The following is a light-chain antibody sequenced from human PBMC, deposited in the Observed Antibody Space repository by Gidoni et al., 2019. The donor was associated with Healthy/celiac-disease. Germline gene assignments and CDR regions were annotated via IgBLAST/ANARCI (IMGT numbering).Light chain of an antibody. V-gene: IGKV3-15*01. CDR1: QSVSSN. CDR2: GAS. CDR3: QHYRT. Sequence: EIVMTQSPATLSVSPGERATLSCRASQSVSSNLAWYQQRPGQAPRLLIFGASTRATGIPARFSGSGSGTEFTLTISSLQSEDFAVYYCQHYRTFGPXTKVDIK. J-gene: IGKJ3*01.